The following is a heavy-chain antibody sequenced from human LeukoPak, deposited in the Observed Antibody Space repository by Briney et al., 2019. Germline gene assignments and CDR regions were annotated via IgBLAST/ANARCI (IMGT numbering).Heavy chain of an antibody. D-gene: IGHD5-18*01. CDR2: IYHXGST. J-gene: IGHJ4*02. V-gene: IGHV4-30-2*01. Sequence: PSQTLSLTCAVXGXXXXXGGXXXXXXRXXXXKXXXXXGXIYHXGSTYYXPSLKSRXTIPVDRSKNQFSLKLSSVTAADTAVYYCARAPGVDTAEAFDYWGQGTLVTVSS. CDR1: GXXXXXGGXX. CDR3: ARAPGVDTAEAFDY.